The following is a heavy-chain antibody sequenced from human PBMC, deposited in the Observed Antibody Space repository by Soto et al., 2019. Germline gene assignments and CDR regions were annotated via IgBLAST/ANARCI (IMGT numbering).Heavy chain of an antibody. CDR3: ARDHRDSSSWYFPYYYYGMDV. CDR1: GGTFSSYA. D-gene: IGHD6-13*01. Sequence: QVQLVQSGAEVKKPGSSVKVSCKASGGTFSSYAISWVRQAPGQGLEWMGGIIPIFGTANYAQKFQGRVTITADESTSTAYMELSRLRSEDTAVYYCARDHRDSSSWYFPYYYYGMDVWGQGTTVTVSS. V-gene: IGHV1-69*12. CDR2: IIPIFGTA. J-gene: IGHJ6*02.